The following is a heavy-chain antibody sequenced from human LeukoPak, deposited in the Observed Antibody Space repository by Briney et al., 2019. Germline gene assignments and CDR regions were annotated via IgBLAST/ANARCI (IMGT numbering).Heavy chain of an antibody. J-gene: IGHJ4*02. D-gene: IGHD3-3*01. V-gene: IGHV3-30-3*01. CDR3: SKDPHARVLGVVLQ. CDR1: GFTFSSYA. Sequence: QAGGSLRLSCAASGFTFSSYAMHWVRQAPGKGLEWVAVISYDGSNKYYADSVKGRFTVSRDNSKNTLYLQLNVLRAEDTATYYCSKDPHARVLGVVLQWGQGTLVTVSS. CDR2: ISYDGSNK.